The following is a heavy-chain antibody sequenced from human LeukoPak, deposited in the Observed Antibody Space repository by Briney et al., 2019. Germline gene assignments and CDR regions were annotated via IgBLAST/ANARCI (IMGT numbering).Heavy chain of an antibody. CDR2: ISVYNGHT. V-gene: IGHV1-18*01. D-gene: IGHD3-10*01. Sequence: ASVKVSCKSSGYSFTTFGISVVRQAPGQGLEWMGWISVYNGHTNYAQKLQGRVTMTTDTSTSTAYMELRSVTSDDTAVYYWARNASGSYGYWGQGTLVIVSS. CDR1: GYSFTTFG. J-gene: IGHJ4*02. CDR3: ARNASGSYGY.